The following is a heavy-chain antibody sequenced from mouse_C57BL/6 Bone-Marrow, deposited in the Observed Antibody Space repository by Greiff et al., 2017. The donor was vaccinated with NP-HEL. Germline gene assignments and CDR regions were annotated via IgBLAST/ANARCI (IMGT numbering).Heavy chain of an antibody. V-gene: IGHV5-15*01. D-gene: IGHD1-1*01. J-gene: IGHJ2*01. CDR2: ISNLAYSI. CDR1: GFTFSDYG. CDR3: ARQWYYGSTPYYFDY. Sequence: DVMLVESGGGLVQPGGSLKLSCAASGFTFSDYGMAWVRQAPRKGPEWVAFISNLAYSIYYADTVTGRFTISRENAKNTLYLEMSSLRSEDTAMYYCARQWYYGSTPYYFDYWGQGTTLTVSS.